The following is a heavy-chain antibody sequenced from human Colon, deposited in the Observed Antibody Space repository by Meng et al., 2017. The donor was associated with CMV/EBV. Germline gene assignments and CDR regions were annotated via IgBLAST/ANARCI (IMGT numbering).Heavy chain of an antibody. CDR2: FDPEDGET. D-gene: IGHD1-1*01. Sequence: QVMLVKVGAEVKKPGASVKVSCKVSGYTLTELSMHWVRQAPGKGLEWMGGFDPEDGETIYAQKFQGRVTMTEDTSTDTAYMELSSLRSEDTAVYYCATVRPSTWKLEYWGQGTLVTVSS. J-gene: IGHJ4*02. CDR1: GYTLTELS. CDR3: ATVRPSTWKLEY. V-gene: IGHV1-24*01.